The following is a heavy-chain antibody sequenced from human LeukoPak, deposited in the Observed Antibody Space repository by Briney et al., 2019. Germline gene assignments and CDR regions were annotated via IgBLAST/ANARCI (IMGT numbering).Heavy chain of an antibody. D-gene: IGHD6-6*01. Sequence: SVKVSCKASGGTFSSYAISWVRQAPGQGLEWMGGIIPIFGTANYAQEFQGRVTITTDESTSTAYMELSSLRSEDTAVYYCASPQEYSSSSFRAGGFDYWGQGTLVTVSS. CDR2: IIPIFGTA. CDR3: ASPQEYSSSSFRAGGFDY. J-gene: IGHJ4*02. CDR1: GGTFSSYA. V-gene: IGHV1-69*05.